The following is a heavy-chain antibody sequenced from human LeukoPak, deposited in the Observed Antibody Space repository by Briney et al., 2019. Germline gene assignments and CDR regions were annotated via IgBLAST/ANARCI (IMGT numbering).Heavy chain of an antibody. CDR3: AREIELGYDSSGYYYRWSRGKSNDAFDI. CDR2: TYYGAKWYN. D-gene: IGHD3-22*01. J-gene: IGHJ3*02. V-gene: IGHV6-1*01. Sequence: SQTLSLTCAISGDSVSSNSAAWNWIRQSPSRGFEWLGRTYYGAKWYNDYAVSVKSRITINPDTSKNQSSLQLNSVTPEDTAVYYCAREIELGYDSSGYYYRWSRGKSNDAFDIWGQGTMVTVSS. CDR1: GDSVSSNSAA.